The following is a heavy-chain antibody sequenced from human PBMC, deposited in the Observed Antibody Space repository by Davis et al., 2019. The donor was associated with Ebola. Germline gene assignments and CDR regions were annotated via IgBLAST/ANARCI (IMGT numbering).Heavy chain of an antibody. CDR3: ARDWVPDS. CDR1: GFTFSDFY. Sequence: GESLKISCAASGFTFSDFYMTWIRQAPGKGLEWVSYISSSGRTIYYSDSVKGRFTGSRDNTKNSLYLQLNSLRAEDTAVYYCARDWVPDSWGQGTLVTVSS. D-gene: IGHD3-16*01. V-gene: IGHV3-11*04. J-gene: IGHJ4*02. CDR2: ISSSGRTI.